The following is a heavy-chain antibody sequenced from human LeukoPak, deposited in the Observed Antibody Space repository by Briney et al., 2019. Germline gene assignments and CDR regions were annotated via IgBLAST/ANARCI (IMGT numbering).Heavy chain of an antibody. J-gene: IGHJ4*02. Sequence: ASVKVSCKASGYTFTNFDINWVRQAPGQGLEWMGWMNPVSGNAGSAQKFQGRVTMTRDTSISTAYMELSRLRSDDTAVYYCARFTVTAGFSFDYWGQGTLVTVSS. CDR2: MNPVSGNA. V-gene: IGHV1-8*01. CDR1: GYTFTNFD. CDR3: ARFTVTAGFSFDY. D-gene: IGHD4-17*01.